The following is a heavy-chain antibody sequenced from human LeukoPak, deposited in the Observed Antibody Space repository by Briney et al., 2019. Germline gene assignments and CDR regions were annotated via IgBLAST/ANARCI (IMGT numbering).Heavy chain of an antibody. Sequence: ASVKVSCKAFGYTFTGYYMHWVRQAPGQGLEWMGRINPNSGGTNYAQKFQGRVTMTRDTSISTAYMELSRLRSDDTAVYYCARAKVDTAMVWPDWYPIDYWGQGTLVTVSS. D-gene: IGHD5-18*01. CDR2: INPNSGGT. V-gene: IGHV1-2*06. CDR3: ARAKVDTAMVWPDWYPIDY. J-gene: IGHJ4*02. CDR1: GYTFTGYY.